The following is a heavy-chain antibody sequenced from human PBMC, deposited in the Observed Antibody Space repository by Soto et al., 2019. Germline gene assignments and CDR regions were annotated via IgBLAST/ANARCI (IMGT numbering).Heavy chain of an antibody. CDR1: GFTFSRYW. Sequence: EVQLVESGGGLVQPGGSLRLSCAASGFTFSRYWMSWVRQAPGKGLEWVANIKQDGSEKYYVDSVKGRFTISRDNAKNSLYLQMNSLRAEDTAVYYCARTWNYEVGFDYWGQGTLVTVSS. J-gene: IGHJ4*02. D-gene: IGHD1-7*01. V-gene: IGHV3-7*01. CDR2: IKQDGSEK. CDR3: ARTWNYEVGFDY.